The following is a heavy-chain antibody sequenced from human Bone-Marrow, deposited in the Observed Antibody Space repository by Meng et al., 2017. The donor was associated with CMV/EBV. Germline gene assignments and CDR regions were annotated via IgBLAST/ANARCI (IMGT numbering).Heavy chain of an antibody. V-gene: IGHV3-7*03. D-gene: IGHD3-3*01. Sequence: GVSLKISCAASGFTFSSYWMSWVRQAPGKGLEWVANIKQDGSEKYYADSVKGRFTISRDNAKNSLYLQMNSLRAEDTALYYCAKAPQEWLLYGYFDYWGQGTLVTVSS. J-gene: IGHJ4*02. CDR3: AKAPQEWLLYGYFDY. CDR1: GFTFSSYW. CDR2: IKQDGSEK.